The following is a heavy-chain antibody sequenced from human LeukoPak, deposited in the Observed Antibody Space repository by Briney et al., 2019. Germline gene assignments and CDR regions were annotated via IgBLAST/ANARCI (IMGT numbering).Heavy chain of an antibody. CDR2: ISNSGGGT. J-gene: IGHJ4*02. V-gene: IGHV3-23*01. CDR3: AKTSRIMIVVADS. CDR1: GFTFSNNA. D-gene: IGHD3-22*01. Sequence: GGSLRLSCAASGFTFSNNAMHWVRQAPGKGLEWVSAISNSGGGTFYADSVKGRFTISRDNSKNTLYLQMSSLRVEDTAVYYCAKTSRIMIVVADSWGQGTLVTVSS.